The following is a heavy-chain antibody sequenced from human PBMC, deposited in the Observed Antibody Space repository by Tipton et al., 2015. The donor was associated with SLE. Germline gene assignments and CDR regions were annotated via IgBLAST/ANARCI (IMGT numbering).Heavy chain of an antibody. Sequence: LRLSCVVSGYSISSGYYWGWIRQPPGKGLGWIGSLSHNGVTAYNPSLRNRVTIFGDRSKNHFSLSLTSVTAADTAVYYCARDLGHGGDSDYWGQGTLVAVSS. J-gene: IGHJ4*02. CDR3: ARDLGHGGDSDY. CDR2: LSHNGVT. V-gene: IGHV4-38-2*02. D-gene: IGHD3/OR15-3a*01. CDR1: GYSISSGYY.